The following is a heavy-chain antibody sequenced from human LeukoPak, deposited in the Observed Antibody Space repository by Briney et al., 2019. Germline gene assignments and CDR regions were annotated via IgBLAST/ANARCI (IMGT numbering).Heavy chain of an antibody. D-gene: IGHD3-10*01. J-gene: IGHJ4*02. CDR2: ISATGGST. CDR3: AREQDYLFDY. V-gene: IGHV3-23*01. CDR1: GFTFSSFA. Sequence: GGSLRLSCAASGFTFSSFAMHWVRQAPGKGLEWVSAISATGGSTYYADSLKGRFTLSRDNSKNKLYLQMNSLRAEDTAVYYCAREQDYLFDYWGQGTLVTVSS.